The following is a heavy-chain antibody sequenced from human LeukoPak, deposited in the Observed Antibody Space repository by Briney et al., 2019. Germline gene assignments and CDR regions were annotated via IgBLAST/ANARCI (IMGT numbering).Heavy chain of an antibody. D-gene: IGHD2-2*01. Sequence: GGSLRLSCAASGFAFGAYWMSWVRQAPGKEPEWAANIKPDGSEGSSVDSVKGRFTISRDNARNSLYLQMNSLRSEDTAVYYCARGSVVAANFDIWGQGTLVTVSS. CDR3: ARGSVVAANFDI. CDR2: IKPDGSEG. CDR1: GFAFGAYW. V-gene: IGHV3-7*04. J-gene: IGHJ4*02.